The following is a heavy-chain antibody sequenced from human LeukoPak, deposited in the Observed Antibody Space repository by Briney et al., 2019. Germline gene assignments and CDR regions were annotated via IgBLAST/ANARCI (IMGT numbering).Heavy chain of an antibody. CDR2: IYHSGST. Sequence: PSETLSLTCAVSGGSISSSNWWSWVRQPPGKGLEWIGEIYHSGSTNYNPSLKSRVAISVDTSKNQFSLKLSSVTAADTAVYYCARGYSYGRRFDYWGQGTLVTVSS. CDR1: GGSISSSNW. CDR3: ARGYSYGRRFDY. V-gene: IGHV4-4*02. D-gene: IGHD5-18*01. J-gene: IGHJ4*02.